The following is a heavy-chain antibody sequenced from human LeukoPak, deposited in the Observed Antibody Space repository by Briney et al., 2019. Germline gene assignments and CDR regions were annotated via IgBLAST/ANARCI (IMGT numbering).Heavy chain of an antibody. V-gene: IGHV3-48*01. D-gene: IGHD3-16*01. CDR2: ISSSSSTI. J-gene: IGHJ4*02. CDR1: GFTFSSYS. Sequence: PGGSLRLSCAASGFTFSSYSMNWVRQAPGKGLEWVSYISSSSSTIYYADSVKGRFTISRDNAKNSLYLRMNSLRAEDTAAYYCARDGDITFLGYWGQGTLVTVSS. CDR3: ARDGDITFLGY.